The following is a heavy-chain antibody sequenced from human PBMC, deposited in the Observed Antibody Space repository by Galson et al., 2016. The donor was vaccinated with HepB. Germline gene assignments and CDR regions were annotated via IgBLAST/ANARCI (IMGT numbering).Heavy chain of an antibody. Sequence: SVKVSCKASGGTFSRYPISWVRQAPGQGLEWMGGIIPIFGTANYARKFQGRVTITADRSTSTGYMELSSLRSEDTAVYFCARVIDLGDSGDFDYFDSWGQGTLVTVSS. CDR1: GGTFSRYP. CDR3: ARVIDLGDSGDFDYFDS. V-gene: IGHV1-69*06. CDR2: IIPIFGTA. J-gene: IGHJ4*02. D-gene: IGHD4-17*01.